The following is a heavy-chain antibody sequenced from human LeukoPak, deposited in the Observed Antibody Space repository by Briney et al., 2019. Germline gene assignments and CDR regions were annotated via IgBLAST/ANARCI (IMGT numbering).Heavy chain of an antibody. CDR2: IHSSGST. CDR1: GGSISSGSYC. V-gene: IGHV4-61*10. J-gene: IGHJ4*02. Sequence: SETLSLTCTVSGGSISSGSYCWSWIRQPAGKGPEWIGHIHSSGSTNYDSSLKSRVTISIDTSKNQFSLKLRSVTAADTAVYYCARDYCDGDCHFDYWGQGTLVTVSS. D-gene: IGHD2-21*02. CDR3: ARDYCDGDCHFDY.